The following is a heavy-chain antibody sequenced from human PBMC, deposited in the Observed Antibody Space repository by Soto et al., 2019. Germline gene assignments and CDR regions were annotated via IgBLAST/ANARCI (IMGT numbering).Heavy chain of an antibody. CDR2: ISSSGSTI. D-gene: IGHD3-10*01. CDR1: GFTFSSYE. Sequence: GGSLRLSCAASGFTFSSYERNWVRQAPGKGLEWVSYISSSGSTIYYADSVKGRFTISRDNAKNSLYLQMNSLRAEDTAVYYCARDQDYYGSGGLYYYYGMDVWGQGTTVTVSS. CDR3: ARDQDYYGSGGLYYYYGMDV. J-gene: IGHJ6*02. V-gene: IGHV3-48*03.